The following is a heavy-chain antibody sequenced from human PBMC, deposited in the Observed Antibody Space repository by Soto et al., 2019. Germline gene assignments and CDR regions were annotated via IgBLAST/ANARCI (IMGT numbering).Heavy chain of an antibody. CDR3: ARGLIVPAAITQDYYYYGMDV. V-gene: IGHV3-48*03. Sequence: GGSLRLSCAASGFTFSSYEMNWVRQAPGKGLEWVSYISSSGSTIYYADSVKGRFTISRDNAKNSLYLQMNSLRAEDTAVYYCARGLIVPAAITQDYYYYGMDVWGQGTTVTVS. J-gene: IGHJ6*02. CDR2: ISSSGSTI. D-gene: IGHD2-2*02. CDR1: GFTFSSYE.